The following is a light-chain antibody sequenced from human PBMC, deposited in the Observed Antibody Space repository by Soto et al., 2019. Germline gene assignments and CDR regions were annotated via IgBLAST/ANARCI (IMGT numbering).Light chain of an antibody. V-gene: IGKV3-20*01. CDR1: QSVSNNY. CDR3: PQYRSSPPLT. CDR2: GTS. Sequence: EIVLTQSPGTLSLSPGERATLSCRASQSVSNNYLAWYQQKPRQAPRLLIYGTSNRATGIPARFSGSGSGTDFPLTISRLEPEDFAVYYCPQYRSSPPLTFGGGTKVEIK. J-gene: IGKJ4*01.